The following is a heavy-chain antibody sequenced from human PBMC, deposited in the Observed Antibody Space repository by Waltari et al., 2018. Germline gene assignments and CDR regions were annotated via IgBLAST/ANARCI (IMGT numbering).Heavy chain of an antibody. Sequence: QVQLQQWGAGLLKPSETLSLTCAVYGGSFSGYYWSWIRQPPGKGLEWIGEINHSGSTNYNPSLKSRVTISVDTSKNQFALKLSSVTAADTAVYYCARHGRSGWYGGAHFDYWGQGTLVTVSS. V-gene: IGHV4-34*01. J-gene: IGHJ4*02. CDR3: ARHGRSGWYGGAHFDY. D-gene: IGHD6-19*01. CDR1: GGSFSGYY. CDR2: INHSGST.